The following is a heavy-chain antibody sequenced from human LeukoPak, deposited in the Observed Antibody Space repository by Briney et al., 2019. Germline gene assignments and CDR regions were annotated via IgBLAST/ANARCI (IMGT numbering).Heavy chain of an antibody. CDR2: IYTSGST. CDR3: ARVGISIAAAGTLDY. V-gene: IGHV4-4*07. J-gene: IGHJ4*02. D-gene: IGHD6-13*01. CDR1: GGSISSYY. Sequence: PSETLSLTCTVSGGSISSYYWSWIRQPAGKGLEWIGRIYTSGSTNYNPSLKSRVTMSVDTSKNQFSLKLSSVTAADTAVYYCARVGISIAAAGTLDYWGQGTLVTVSS.